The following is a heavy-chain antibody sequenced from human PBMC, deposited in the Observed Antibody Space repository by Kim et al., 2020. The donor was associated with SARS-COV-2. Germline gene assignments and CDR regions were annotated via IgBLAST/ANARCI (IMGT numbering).Heavy chain of an antibody. D-gene: IGHD6-25*01. V-gene: IGHV4-59*08. CDR1: GGSISSYY. J-gene: IGHJ6*02. Sequence: SETLSLTCTVSGGSISSYYWSWIRQPPGKGLEWIGYIYYSGSTNYNPSLKSRVTISVDTSKNQFSLKLSSVTAADTAVYYCARLTLRLYGMDVWGQGTTVTVSS. CDR2: IYYSGST. CDR3: ARLTLRLYGMDV.